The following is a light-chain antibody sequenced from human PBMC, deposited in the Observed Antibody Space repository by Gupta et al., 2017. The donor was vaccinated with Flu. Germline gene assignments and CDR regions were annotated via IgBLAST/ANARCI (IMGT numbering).Light chain of an antibody. CDR3: MQSLQTRT. CDR1: QSLLHKNGYNY. J-gene: IGKJ1*01. Sequence: ISCRSSQSLLHKNGYNYLDWYLQKPGQAPHLLIYLASNRASGVPERFNGSGSGRDFTLKISRVEAEDVGVYYCMQSLQTRTFGQGTRVEIK. CDR2: LAS. V-gene: IGKV2-28*01.